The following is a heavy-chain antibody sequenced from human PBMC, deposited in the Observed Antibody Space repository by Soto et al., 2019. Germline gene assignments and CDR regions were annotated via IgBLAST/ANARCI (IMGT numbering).Heavy chain of an antibody. D-gene: IGHD3-3*01. Sequence: QAGGSLRLSCAASGFTFSSYGMHWVRQAPGKGLEWVAVISYDGSNKYYADSVKGRFTISRDNSKNTLYLRMNSLRAEDTAVYYCAKDAPDYDFWSGYRTFDPWGQGTLVTVSS. CDR1: GFTFSSYG. CDR3: AKDAPDYDFWSGYRTFDP. CDR2: ISYDGSNK. J-gene: IGHJ5*02. V-gene: IGHV3-30*18.